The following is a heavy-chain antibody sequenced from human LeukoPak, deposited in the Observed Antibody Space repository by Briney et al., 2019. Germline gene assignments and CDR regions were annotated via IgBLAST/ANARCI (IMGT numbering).Heavy chain of an antibody. D-gene: IGHD1-14*01. Sequence: SGGSLRLSCAASGFTVSSNYMTWVRQAPGKGLEWVSIIYSGGSTSYADSVKGRFTISRDNSKNTLYLQMNSLRAEDTAVYHCARDLYNWGQGTLVTVSS. CDR1: GFTVSSNY. CDR3: ARDLYN. CDR2: IYSGGST. J-gene: IGHJ4*02. V-gene: IGHV3-53*01.